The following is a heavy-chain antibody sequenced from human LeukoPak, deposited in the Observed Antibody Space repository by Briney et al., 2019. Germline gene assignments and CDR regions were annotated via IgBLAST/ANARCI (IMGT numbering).Heavy chain of an antibody. CDR1: QFTFSSYG. CDR2: ISYDGSNK. V-gene: IGHV3-30*18. CDR3: AKSIYGSGVDYFDY. J-gene: IGHJ4*02. D-gene: IGHD3-10*01. Sequence: TGGSLRLSCAGSQFTFSSYGMHWVRQAPGKGLEWVAVISYDGSNKYYADSVKGRFTISRDNSKNTLYLQMNSLRAEDTAVYYCAKSIYGSGVDYFDYWGQGTLVTVSS.